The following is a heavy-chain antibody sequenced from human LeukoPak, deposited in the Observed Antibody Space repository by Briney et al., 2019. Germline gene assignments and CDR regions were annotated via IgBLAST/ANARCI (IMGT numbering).Heavy chain of an antibody. V-gene: IGHV1-69*02. J-gene: IGHJ6*03. CDR2: IIPILSIA. CDR3: ARGRMVVAPISSYYYYYYMDV. CDR1: GGTFSSYT. Sequence: SVKVSCKASGGTFSSYTISWVRQAPGQALEWMVRIIPILSIANYAQKFQGRVTITMDKCTSTAYMELSSLRSEDTAVYYWARGRMVVAPISSYYYYYYMDVWGKGTTVTVSS. D-gene: IGHD6-6*01.